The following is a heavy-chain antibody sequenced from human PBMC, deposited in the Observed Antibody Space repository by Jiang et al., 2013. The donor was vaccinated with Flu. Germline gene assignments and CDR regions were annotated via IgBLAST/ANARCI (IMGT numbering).Heavy chain of an antibody. CDR3: ARHHSCGCFALGL. CDR1: GGSISGYY. CDR2: IHYTGGV. Sequence: GSGLVKPSETLSLTCTVSGGSISGYYWSWIRQSPEKGLEWIGYIHYTGGVNYNPSLKTRVTISLDTSKNQFSLNLSSVTAADTAVYYCARHHSCGCFALGLWGHGTMVTVSS. D-gene: IGHD6-19*01. J-gene: IGHJ3*01. V-gene: IGHV4-59*08.